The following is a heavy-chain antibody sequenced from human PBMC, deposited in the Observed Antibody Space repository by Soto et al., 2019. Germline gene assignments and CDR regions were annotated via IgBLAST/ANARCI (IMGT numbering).Heavy chain of an antibody. J-gene: IGHJ4*02. CDR2: ITSSSSYI. CDR1: GFTFRLYS. Sequence: GGSLRLSCAASGFTFRLYSMIWVRQAPGKGLEWLASITSSSSYIYYEDSLKGRITISRDHAKNSLFLQLDSLRAEDTAVYFCVRARSTDSRPDYWGQGTLVTVSS. V-gene: IGHV3-21*01. D-gene: IGHD3-22*01. CDR3: VRARSTDSRPDY.